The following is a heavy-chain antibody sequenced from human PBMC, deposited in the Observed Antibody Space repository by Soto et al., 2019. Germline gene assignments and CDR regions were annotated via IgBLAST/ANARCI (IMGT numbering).Heavy chain of an antibody. Sequence: PSETLSLTCTVSGDSISSNSYYWGWIRQPPGKGLEWIGTIYYSGITYHNPSLKTRVTMSVDTSKNQFSLKLSSVTAADTARYFCARHYYDFWSGSYTSGLWNFDYRGQGALVTVSS. CDR1: GDSISSNSYY. CDR2: IYYSGIT. D-gene: IGHD3-3*01. V-gene: IGHV4-39*01. CDR3: ARHYYDFWSGSYTSGLWNFDY. J-gene: IGHJ4*02.